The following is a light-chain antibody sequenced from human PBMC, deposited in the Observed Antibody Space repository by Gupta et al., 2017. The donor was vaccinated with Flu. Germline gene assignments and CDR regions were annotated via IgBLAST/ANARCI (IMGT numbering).Light chain of an antibody. V-gene: IGKV4-1*01. CDR3: QQYYSTPYS. Sequence: DIVMTQSPHSLAVFLGERATINCKSSQSVLYSSNNKNYLAWYQQKPGQPPKLLMYCASTRESGVPDRFSGSGSGTDFTLTISSLQAEDVAVYYCQQYYSTPYSFGQGTKLEIK. CDR1: QSVLYSSNNKNY. J-gene: IGKJ2*03. CDR2: CAS.